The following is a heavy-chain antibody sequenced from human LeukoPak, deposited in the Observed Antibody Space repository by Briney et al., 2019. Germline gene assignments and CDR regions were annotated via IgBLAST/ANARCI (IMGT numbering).Heavy chain of an antibody. CDR1: GGSFSYYY. Sequence: SETPSLTCAVSGGSFSYYYWSWIRQPPGKGLEWIGEINHTGSTNYSPSLKSRVTISVDTSKNQFSLKLDSVTAADTAVYFCARGQSARFGWVVRGGKSHYYYYMDVWDNGTPVSVSS. V-gene: IGHV4-34*01. CDR3: ARGQSARFGWVVRGGKSHYYYYMDV. D-gene: IGHD3-10*01. J-gene: IGHJ6*03. CDR2: INHTGST.